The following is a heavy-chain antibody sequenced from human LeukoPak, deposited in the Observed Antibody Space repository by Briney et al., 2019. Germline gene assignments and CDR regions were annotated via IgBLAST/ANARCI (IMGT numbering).Heavy chain of an antibody. CDR1: GFTVSSNY. CDR3: ASGPFNYNHYYYHMDV. Sequence: PGGSLRLSCAASGFTVSSNYMSWVHQAPGEGLEWVSVLYSGSNTWYADSVKGRFTISRDNSKNTLYLQMNSLRAEDTAVYYCASGPFNYNHYYYHMDVWGKGTTVSLSS. V-gene: IGHV3-53*01. D-gene: IGHD1-1*01. CDR2: LYSGSNT. J-gene: IGHJ6*03.